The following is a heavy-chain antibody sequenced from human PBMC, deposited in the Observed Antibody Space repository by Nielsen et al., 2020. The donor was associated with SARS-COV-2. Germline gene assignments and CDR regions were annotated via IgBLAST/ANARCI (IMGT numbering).Heavy chain of an antibody. CDR1: GFTFSSYW. CDR3: AKAFIRETDYYYYGMDV. CDR2: ISWNSGSI. Sequence: SLKISCAASGFTFSSYWMSWVRQAPGKGLEWVSGISWNSGSIGYADSVKGRFTISRDNAKNSLYLQMNSLRAEDTALYYCAKAFIRETDYYYYGMDVWGQGTTVTVSS. D-gene: IGHD2-21*01. V-gene: IGHV3-9*01. J-gene: IGHJ6*02.